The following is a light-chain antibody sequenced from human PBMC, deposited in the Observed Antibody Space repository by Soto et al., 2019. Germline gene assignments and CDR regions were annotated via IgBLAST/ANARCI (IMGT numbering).Light chain of an antibody. CDR1: QSVSSDY. V-gene: IGKV3-20*01. CDR2: GAS. J-gene: IGKJ1*01. CDR3: QQYGSSPRT. Sequence: EIVLTQSPGTLSLSPGQRATLSCRASQSVSSDYLACFQQKPGQAPRLLIYGASSRATGIPDRFSGGGSGTDFTLTISRLVPEDFAVYYCQQYGSSPRTFGQGTKVEIK.